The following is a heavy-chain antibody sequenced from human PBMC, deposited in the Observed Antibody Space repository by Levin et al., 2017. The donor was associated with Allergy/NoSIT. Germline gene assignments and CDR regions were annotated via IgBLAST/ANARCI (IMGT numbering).Heavy chain of an antibody. CDR3: ARSDCCTSTSCYGTGFDN. D-gene: IGHD2-2*01. Sequence: SETLSLTCTVSGGTMTYYFWSWIRQSPGKGLEWIGYIYYGGTTTYNPSLKSRVTISADKSKNKFSLRLIFLTAADAAVYYCARSDCCTSTSCYGTGFDNWGQGTLVTVSS. J-gene: IGHJ4*02. CDR1: GGTMTYYF. V-gene: IGHV4-59*08. CDR2: IYYGGTT.